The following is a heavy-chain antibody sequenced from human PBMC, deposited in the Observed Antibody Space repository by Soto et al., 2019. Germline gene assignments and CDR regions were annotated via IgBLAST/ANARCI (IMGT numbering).Heavy chain of an antibody. CDR2: ISYDGSNK. D-gene: IGHD2-2*01. CDR1: GFTFSSYG. CDR3: AKEYCSSTSCFYYYYMDV. Sequence: GGSLRLSCAASGFTFSSYGMHWVRQAPGKGLEWVAVISYDGSNKYYADSVKGRFTISRDNSKNTLYLQMNSLRAEDTAVYYCAKEYCSSTSCFYYYYMDVWGKGTTVTVSS. J-gene: IGHJ6*03. V-gene: IGHV3-30*18.